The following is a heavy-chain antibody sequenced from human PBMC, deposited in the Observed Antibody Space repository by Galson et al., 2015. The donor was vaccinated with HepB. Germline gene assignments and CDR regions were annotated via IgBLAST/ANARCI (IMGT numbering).Heavy chain of an antibody. CDR1: GFTFSNYA. J-gene: IGHJ4*02. Sequence: SLRLSCAASGFTFSNYAVYWVRQSLDKGLEWVSAIGGGGDTYYSASVKGRFTISRENAKNSFYLQMNGLRAGDTAVYYCARADRTPIWSPECWGQGTLVTVSS. CDR2: IGGGGDT. CDR3: ARADRTPIWSPEC. V-gene: IGHV3-13*01. D-gene: IGHD1-14*01.